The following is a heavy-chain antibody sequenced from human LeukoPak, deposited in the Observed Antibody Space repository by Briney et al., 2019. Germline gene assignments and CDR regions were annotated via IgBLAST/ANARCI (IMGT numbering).Heavy chain of an antibody. CDR2: IYYSGST. CDR3: ARVQIAYSYGLFDY. D-gene: IGHD5-18*01. J-gene: IGHJ4*02. V-gene: IGHV4-59*01. Sequence: PSETLSLTCTVSGGSISSYYWSWIRQPPGKGLEWIGYIYYSGSTNYSPSLKSRVTISVHTSKNQFSLKLSSVTAADTAVYYCARVQIAYSYGLFDYWGQGTLVTVSS. CDR1: GGSISSYY.